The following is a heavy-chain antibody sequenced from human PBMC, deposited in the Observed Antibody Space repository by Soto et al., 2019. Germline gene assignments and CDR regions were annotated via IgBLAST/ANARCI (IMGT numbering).Heavy chain of an antibody. J-gene: IGHJ3*02. V-gene: IGHV1-18*04. D-gene: IGHD2-15*01. CDR1: GYTFTSYG. CDR2: ISAYNGNT. CDR3: ARAFGYCGGVSCSIDAFDI. Sequence: ASVKVSCKASGYTFTSYGISWVRQAPGQGLEWMGWISAYNGNTNYAQKLQGRVTMTTDTSTSTAYMELRSLRSDDTAVYYCARAFGYCGGVSCSIDAFDIWGQGTMVSSSS.